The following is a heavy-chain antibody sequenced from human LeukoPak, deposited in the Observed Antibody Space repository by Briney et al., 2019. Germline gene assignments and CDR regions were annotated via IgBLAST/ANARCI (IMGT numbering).Heavy chain of an antibody. CDR1: GFTFSSYW. CDR3: ARGPNYGTFDY. Sequence: QPGGSLRLSCAASGFTFSSYWMHWVRQAPGKGLVWVSRINSDGSSPSYADSVKGRFTISRDNAKNTLYLQMNSLRAEDTAVYYCARGPNYGTFDYWGQGTLVTVSS. CDR2: INSDGSSP. V-gene: IGHV3-74*01. D-gene: IGHD4-17*01. J-gene: IGHJ4*02.